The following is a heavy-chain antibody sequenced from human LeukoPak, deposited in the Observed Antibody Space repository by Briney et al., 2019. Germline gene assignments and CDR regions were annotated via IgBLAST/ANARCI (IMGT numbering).Heavy chain of an antibody. V-gene: IGHV3-53*01. CDR2: IYSGGST. J-gene: IGHJ6*02. Sequence: QTGGSLRLSCAASGFTVSSNYMSWVRQAPGKGLEWVSVIYSGGSTYYADSVKGRFTISRDNSKNTLYLQMNSLRAEDTAVYYCARGRRGPKQLVAYYYYGMDVWGQGTTVTVSS. CDR1: GFTVSSNY. D-gene: IGHD6-6*01. CDR3: ARGRRGPKQLVAYYYYGMDV.